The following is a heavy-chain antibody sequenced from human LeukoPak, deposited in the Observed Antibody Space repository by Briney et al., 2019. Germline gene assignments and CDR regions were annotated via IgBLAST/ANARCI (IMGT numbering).Heavy chain of an antibody. CDR1: GFSFTAFY. V-gene: IGHV1-2*02. J-gene: IGHJ4*02. CDR3: ARDGEYGTGSYYRGCFDC. D-gene: IGHD3-10*01. Sequence: GASVKVSRQASGFSFTAFYIHWVRQAPGQGLEWMGWIHPRSGETNYAYKFRGRVTMTRDTSISTTYMALGSLGSDDTAVYYCARDGEYGTGSYYRGCFDCWGQGTLVTVSS. CDR2: IHPRSGET.